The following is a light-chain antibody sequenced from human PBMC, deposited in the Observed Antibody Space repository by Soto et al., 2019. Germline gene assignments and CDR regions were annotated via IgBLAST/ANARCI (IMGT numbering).Light chain of an antibody. J-gene: IGKJ4*01. CDR3: QQYGSSPLT. CDR1: KSVSSKY. CDR2: RAS. V-gene: IGKV3-20*01. Sequence: MVMTQSPATPSVSPGERATLSCSASKSVSSKYLAWYQQKPGKAPKVXIYRASIRATGIPERFTGSGSGTDFTLTISRLEPEDFELYYCQQYGSSPLTFGGGTKVDIK.